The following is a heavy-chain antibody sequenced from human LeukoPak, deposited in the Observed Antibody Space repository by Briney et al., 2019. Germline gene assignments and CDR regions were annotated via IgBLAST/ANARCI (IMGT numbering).Heavy chain of an antibody. CDR1: GGTFSSYA. CDR2: IIPIFGTA. CDR3: ARGLLWFGARYYYMDV. V-gene: IGHV1-69*05. J-gene: IGHJ6*03. Sequence: SVKVSCKAFGGTFSSYAISWVRQAPGQGLEWMGRIIPIFGTANYAQKFQGRVTITTDESTSTAYMELSSLRSEDTAVYYCARGLLWFGARYYYMDVWGKGTTVTVSS. D-gene: IGHD3-10*01.